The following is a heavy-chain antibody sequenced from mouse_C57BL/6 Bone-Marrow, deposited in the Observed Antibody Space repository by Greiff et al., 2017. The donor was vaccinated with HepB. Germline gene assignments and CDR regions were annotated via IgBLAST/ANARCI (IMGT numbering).Heavy chain of an antibody. Sequence: QVQLQQSGAELARPGASVKLSCKASGYTFTSYGISWVKQRTGQGLEWIGEIYPRSGNTYYNEKFKGKATLTADKSSSTAYMELRSLTSEDSAVYFCARFLLLWLRHDYWCQGTTLTVSS. V-gene: IGHV1-81*01. CDR3: ARFLLLWLRHDY. J-gene: IGHJ2*01. CDR1: GYTFTSYG. D-gene: IGHD2-2*01. CDR2: IYPRSGNT.